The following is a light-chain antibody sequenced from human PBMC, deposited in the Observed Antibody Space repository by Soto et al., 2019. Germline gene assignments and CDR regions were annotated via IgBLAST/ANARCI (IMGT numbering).Light chain of an antibody. Sequence: DVEMTQSPLSLPVTLGQPASISCRSSQSLVHSDGNTFLNWCQQRPGQSPRLLIYKVSIRDSGVPDRFSGSGSGTDFTLKISRVEAEDVGVYYCMQGTHSPPYTFGQGTKLEIK. CDR3: MQGTHSPPYT. J-gene: IGKJ2*01. V-gene: IGKV2-30*02. CDR2: KVS. CDR1: QSLVHSDGNTF.